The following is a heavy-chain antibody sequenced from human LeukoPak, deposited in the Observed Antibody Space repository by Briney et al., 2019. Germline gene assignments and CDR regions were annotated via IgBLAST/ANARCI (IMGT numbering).Heavy chain of an antibody. CDR3: ASVGVSGYYPHDAFDI. Sequence: GRSLRLSCAASGFTFSSYEMNWVRQAPGKGLEWVSYISSSGSTIYYADSVKGRFTISRDNAKNSLYLQMNSLRAEDTAVYYCASVGVSGYYPHDAFDIWGQGTMVTVSS. J-gene: IGHJ3*02. CDR1: GFTFSSYE. CDR2: ISSSGSTI. D-gene: IGHD3-22*01. V-gene: IGHV3-48*03.